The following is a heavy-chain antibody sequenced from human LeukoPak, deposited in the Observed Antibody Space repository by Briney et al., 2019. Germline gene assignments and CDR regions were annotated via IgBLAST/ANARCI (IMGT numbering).Heavy chain of an antibody. V-gene: IGHV3-23*01. CDR2: ISGSGGTT. CDR1: GFTFSSYA. J-gene: IGHJ4*02. D-gene: IGHD4-17*01. Sequence: GGSLRLSCAAYGFTFSSYAMSWVRQAPGKGLEWVSTISGSGGTTHYADSVKGRFTFSRDNSKNTLYLQMNSLRADDTAVYYCAKGDVGGVFGDYADWWGQGTLVTVSS. CDR3: AKGDVGGVFGDYADW.